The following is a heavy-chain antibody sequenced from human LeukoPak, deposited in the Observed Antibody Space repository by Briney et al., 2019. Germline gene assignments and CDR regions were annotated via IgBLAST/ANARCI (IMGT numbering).Heavy chain of an antibody. CDR3: AKNRRDGYKDAFDI. CDR1: GFTFSSYG. V-gene: IGHV3-30*18. Sequence: GGSLRLSCAASGFTFSSYGMYWVRQAPGKGLEWVAVISYDGSNKYYADSVKGRFTISRDNSKNTLYLQMNSLRAEDTAVYYCAKNRRDGYKDAFDIWGQGTMVTVSS. CDR2: ISYDGSNK. J-gene: IGHJ3*02. D-gene: IGHD5-24*01.